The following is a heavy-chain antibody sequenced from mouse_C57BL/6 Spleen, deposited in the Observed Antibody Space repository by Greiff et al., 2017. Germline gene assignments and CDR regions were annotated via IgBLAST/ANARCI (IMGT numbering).Heavy chain of an antibody. V-gene: IGHV1-26*01. CDR2: INPNNGGT. J-gene: IGHJ3*01. CDR3: AREGDGNSNYVGFAY. CDR1: GYTFTDYY. D-gene: IGHD2-5*01. Sequence: EVQLQQSGPELVKPGASVKISCKASGYTFTDYYMNWVKQSHGKSLEWIGDINPNNGGTSYNQKYKGKATLTVDKSSSTAYMELRSLTSEDAAVYYCAREGDGNSNYVGFAYWGQGTLVTVSA.